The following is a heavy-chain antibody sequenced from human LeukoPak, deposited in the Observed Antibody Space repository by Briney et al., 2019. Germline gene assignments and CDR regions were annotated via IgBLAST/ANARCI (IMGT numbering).Heavy chain of an antibody. Sequence: GGSLRLSCAASGFTFSHFGMHWVRQAPGKGLEWVAVIWNDGSSRYYADSVKGRFTVSRDNSQNTVYLQMNSLTPDGTGVYYCAKDAQRGFDYSNSLEKWGQRTLVIVSS. CDR1: GFTFSHFG. CDR3: AKDAQRGFDYSNSLEK. V-gene: IGHV3-33*06. J-gene: IGHJ4*02. D-gene: IGHD4-11*01. CDR2: IWNDGSSR.